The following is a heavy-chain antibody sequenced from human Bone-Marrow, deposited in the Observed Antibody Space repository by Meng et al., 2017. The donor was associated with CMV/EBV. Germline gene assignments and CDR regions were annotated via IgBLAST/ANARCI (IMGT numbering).Heavy chain of an antibody. D-gene: IGHD3-10*01. J-gene: IGHJ4*02. CDR2: IWYDGSNK. V-gene: IGHV3-33*06. CDR3: AKIDISGDQESY. CDR1: GFTFSSYG. Sequence: GESLKISCAASGFTFSSYGMHWVRQAPGKGLEWVAVIWYDGSNKYYADSVKGRFTISRDNSKNTLYLQMNSLRAEDTAVYYCAKIDISGDQESYWGQGNLVNVDS.